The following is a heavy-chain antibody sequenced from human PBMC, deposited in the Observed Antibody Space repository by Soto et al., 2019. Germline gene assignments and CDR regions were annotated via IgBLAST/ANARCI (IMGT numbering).Heavy chain of an antibody. CDR3: ATRPPGGGYFGVFDY. V-gene: IGHV4-59*01. J-gene: IGHJ4*02. Sequence: ETLSLTCTVSGDSISTYYGTWIRQSPGKGPEWIGYVHHSGTTNYNPSLASRVTMSLDTSKNQFSLTLNAVTAAVTAFYYCATRPPGGGYFGVFDYWSQGTLVTVS. CDR1: GDSISTYY. D-gene: IGHD2-21*01. CDR2: VHHSGTT.